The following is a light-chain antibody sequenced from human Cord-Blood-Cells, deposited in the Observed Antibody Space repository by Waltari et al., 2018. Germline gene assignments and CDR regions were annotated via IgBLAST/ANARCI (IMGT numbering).Light chain of an antibody. CDR1: RSDVGGFNH. J-gene: IGLJ2*01. CDR3: SSYAGSNNLV. CDR2: EVS. V-gene: IGLV2-8*01. Sequence: QPPSASGSPGQSVTISCTGTRSDVGGFNHVSWYQQHPVKAPKLMIYEVSKRPSGVPDRFSGSKSGNAASLTVAGLQAEDEADYYCSSYAGSNNLVFGGGTKLTVL.